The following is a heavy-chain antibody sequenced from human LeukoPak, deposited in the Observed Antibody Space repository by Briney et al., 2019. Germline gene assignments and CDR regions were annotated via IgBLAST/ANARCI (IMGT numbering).Heavy chain of an antibody. V-gene: IGHV1-2*02. CDR2: INPNSGGT. J-gene: IGHJ4*02. Sequence: ASVKVSCKASGYTFTGYYMHWVRQAPGQGLEWMGWINPNSGGTNYAQKFQGRVTMTRDTSISTAYMELSRLRSDDTAVYYCARDRRGYSYGYRLILWGQGTLVTVSS. D-gene: IGHD5-18*01. CDR1: GYTFTGYY. CDR3: ARDRRGYSYGYRLIL.